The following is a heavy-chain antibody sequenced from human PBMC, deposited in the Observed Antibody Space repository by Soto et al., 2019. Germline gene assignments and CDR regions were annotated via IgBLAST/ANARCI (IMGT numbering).Heavy chain of an antibody. V-gene: IGHV1-24*01. CDR1: GYTHTAFD. J-gene: IGHJ4*02. CDR2: FDPEDGET. CDR3: ATGNPVYFDY. Sequence: ASVKVSCTASGYTHTAFDIHWVRQARGKGLEWMGGFDPEDGETIYAQKFQGRVTMTEDTSTDTAYMELSSLRSEDTAVYYCATGNPVYFDYWGQGTLVTVSS.